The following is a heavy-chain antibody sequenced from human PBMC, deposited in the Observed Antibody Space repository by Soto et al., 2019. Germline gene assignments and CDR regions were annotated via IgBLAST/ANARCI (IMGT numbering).Heavy chain of an antibody. Sequence: GGSLRLSCAASGFTFSSYAMSWVRQAPGKGLEWVSAISGSGGSTYYADSVKGRFTISRDNSKNTLYLQMNSLRAEDTAVYYCAKGLHYDFWSGPPFDYWGQGTLVTVSS. CDR2: ISGSGGST. CDR3: AKGLHYDFWSGPPFDY. CDR1: GFTFSSYA. V-gene: IGHV3-23*01. D-gene: IGHD3-3*01. J-gene: IGHJ4*02.